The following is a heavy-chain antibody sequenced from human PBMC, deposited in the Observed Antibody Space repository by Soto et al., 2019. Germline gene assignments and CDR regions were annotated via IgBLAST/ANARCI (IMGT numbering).Heavy chain of an antibody. CDR3: AKDSVVPSASPGGSGGLFES. V-gene: IGHV3-23*01. CDR1: GFTFASYT. D-gene: IGHD1-26*01. CDR2: ISSTGGTT. Sequence: EVRLLESGGSLEKPGGSLRLSCGASGFTFASYTMAWVRQAPGKGLEWVSMISSTGGTTYYADSVKGPFTNSRDNSRDNLYLQMNSLRADDTAVYYCAKDSVVPSASPGGSGGLFESWGQGTQVIVSS. J-gene: IGHJ4*02.